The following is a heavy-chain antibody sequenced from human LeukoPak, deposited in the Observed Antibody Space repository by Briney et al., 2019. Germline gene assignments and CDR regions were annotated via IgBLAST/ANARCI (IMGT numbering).Heavy chain of an antibody. D-gene: IGHD5-18*01. CDR3: ARGPVDTAMVINYYYYMDV. Sequence: SETLSLTCTVSGGSISSGDYYWSWIRQPPGKGLEWIGYIYYSGSTYYNPSLKSRLTISVDTSKNQFSLKLSSVTAADTAVYYCARGPVDTAMVINYYYYMDVWGKGTTVTVSS. CDR1: GGSISSGDYY. V-gene: IGHV4-30-4*02. CDR2: IYYSGST. J-gene: IGHJ6*03.